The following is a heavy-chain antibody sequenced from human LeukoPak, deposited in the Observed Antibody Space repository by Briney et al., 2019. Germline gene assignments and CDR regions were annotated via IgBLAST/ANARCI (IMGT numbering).Heavy chain of an antibody. J-gene: IGHJ4*02. CDR3: AKDAVRIAARLSYFDY. CDR2: IGYDGSNK. V-gene: IGHV3-33*06. D-gene: IGHD6-6*01. Sequence: GGSLRLSCAASGFTFSSYGMHWVRQAPGKGLEWVAVIGYDGSNKYYADSVKGRFTISRDNSKNTLYLQMNSLRAEDTAVYYCAKDAVRIAARLSYFDYWGQGTLVTVSS. CDR1: GFTFSSYG.